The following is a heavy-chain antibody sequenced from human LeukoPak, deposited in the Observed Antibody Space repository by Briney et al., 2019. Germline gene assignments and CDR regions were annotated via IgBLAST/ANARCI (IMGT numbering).Heavy chain of an antibody. D-gene: IGHD3-3*01. V-gene: IGHV4-39*02. CDR2: IYYSGSS. Sequence: SETLSLTCTVSGGSISSSSYYWGWIRQPPGKGLEWIGSIYYSGSSNYNPSLKSRVIISVDTSKNQFSLKLSSVTAADTAVYYCARDKGWSGHIKGDWFDPWGQGTLVTVSS. J-gene: IGHJ5*02. CDR1: GGSISSSSYY. CDR3: ARDKGWSGHIKGDWFDP.